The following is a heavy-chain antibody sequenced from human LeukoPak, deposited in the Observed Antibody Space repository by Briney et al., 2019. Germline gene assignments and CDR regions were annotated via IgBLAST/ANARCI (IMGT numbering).Heavy chain of an antibody. D-gene: IGHD6-13*01. CDR1: GFTFSSYS. Sequence: GGSLRLSCAASGFTFSSYSMNWVRQAPGKGLEWVSSISSSSSYIYYADSVKGRFNISRDNANNSLYLQMNSLRAEDMAVYYCARDPGSSWVDYYYYGMDVWGQGTTVTVSS. CDR2: ISSSSSYI. V-gene: IGHV3-21*01. J-gene: IGHJ6*02. CDR3: ARDPGSSWVDYYYYGMDV.